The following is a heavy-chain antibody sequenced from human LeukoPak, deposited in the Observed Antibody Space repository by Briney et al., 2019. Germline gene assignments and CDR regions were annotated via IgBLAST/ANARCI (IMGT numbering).Heavy chain of an antibody. V-gene: IGHV3-48*02. CDR2: ITWSSNI. D-gene: IGHD5-12*01. J-gene: IGHJ6*02. Sequence: AGGSLRLSCAASGFSVSSFSMNWVRQAPGKGLEWVSHITWSSNIYYADSVKGRSTISRDSAKNSLYLQMNSLRDEDTAVYYCARDPGNSGYGMDVWGQGTTVTVSS. CDR1: GFSVSSFS. CDR3: ARDPGNSGYGMDV.